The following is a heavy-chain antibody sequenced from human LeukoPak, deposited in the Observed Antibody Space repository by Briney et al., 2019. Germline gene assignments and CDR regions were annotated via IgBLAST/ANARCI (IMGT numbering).Heavy chain of an antibody. D-gene: IGHD2/OR15-2a*01. V-gene: IGHV3-15*07. CDR3: ALGSANFNISHFDC. CDR1: GFTFTNTW. Sequence: GGSLRLSCVASGFTFTNTWINWVRQAPGRGLEWVGRIRSKAAGGTTEYAAPVKGRFTISRDDSKNTLYLQMNSLVTDDTAVYFCALGSANFNISHFDCWAQGPLATLSS. CDR2: IRSKAAGGTT. J-gene: IGHJ4*02.